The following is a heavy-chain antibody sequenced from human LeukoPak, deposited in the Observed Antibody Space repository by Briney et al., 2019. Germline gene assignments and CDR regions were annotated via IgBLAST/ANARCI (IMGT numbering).Heavy chain of an antibody. D-gene: IGHD2-2*01. V-gene: IGHV1-8*01. Sequence: ASVKVSCKASGYTFTSYDINWVRQATGQGLEWMGWMNPNSGNTGYAQKFQGRVTMTRNTSISTAYMELSSLRSEDTAVYYCARAPRKTCSNTSCSRGGWFDPWGQGTLVTVSS. CDR1: GYTFTSYD. CDR2: MNPNSGNT. J-gene: IGHJ5*02. CDR3: ARAPRKTCSNTSCSRGGWFDP.